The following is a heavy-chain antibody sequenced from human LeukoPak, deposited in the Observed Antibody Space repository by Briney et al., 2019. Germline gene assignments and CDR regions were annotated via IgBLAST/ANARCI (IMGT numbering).Heavy chain of an antibody. D-gene: IGHD6-13*01. Sequence: GSLRLSCAASGFIFSSYSMNWIRQPPGKGLEWIGSIYYSGSTYYNPSLKSRVTISVDTSKNQFSLKLSSVTAADTAVYYCAREDRGWQQLVFGYWGQGTLVTVSS. CDR1: GFIFSSYS. CDR3: AREDRGWQQLVFGY. V-gene: IGHV4-39*07. CDR2: IYYSGST. J-gene: IGHJ4*02.